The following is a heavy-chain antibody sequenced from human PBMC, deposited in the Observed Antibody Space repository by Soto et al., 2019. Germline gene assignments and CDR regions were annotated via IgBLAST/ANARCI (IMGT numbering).Heavy chain of an antibody. J-gene: IGHJ6*02. CDR3: ASGMLVAGAYYVYX. D-gene: IGHD3-10*02. CDR1: GDSVTGNTAG. Sequence: SQSLSLNCVISGDSVTGNTAGWNWIRQSPSRGLECLGSTYYRSRWYYDYAGHLKRRMTINPDTSRNQFYLQLNSVSTEDTAVYYCASGMLVAGAYYVYXWCQGTTCTVS. CDR2: TYYRSRWYY. V-gene: IGHV6-1*01.